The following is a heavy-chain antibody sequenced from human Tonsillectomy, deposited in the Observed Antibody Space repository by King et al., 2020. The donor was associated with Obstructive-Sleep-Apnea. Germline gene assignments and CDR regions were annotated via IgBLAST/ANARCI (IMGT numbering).Heavy chain of an antibody. CDR1: GFTFSSYA. D-gene: IGHD3-22*01. V-gene: IGHV3-23*04. CDR2: IIGSGGST. J-gene: IGHJ4*02. Sequence: QLVQSGGGLVQPGGSLRLSCAASGFTFSSYAMSWVRQAPGKGLEWVSAIIGSGGSTYYADSVKGRFTISIDNSKNTLYLQMNSLRAEDTAVYYCAKDLWDDYYDSSGSLGYFDYWGQGTLVTVSS. CDR3: AKDLWDDYYDSSGSLGYFDY.